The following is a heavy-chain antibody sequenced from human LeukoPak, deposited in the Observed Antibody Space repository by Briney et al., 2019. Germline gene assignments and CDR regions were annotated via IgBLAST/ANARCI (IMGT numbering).Heavy chain of an antibody. V-gene: IGHV4-39*01. D-gene: IGHD3-3*02. CDR1: GGSISSSSYF. Sequence: SETLSLTCTVSGGSISSSSYFWDWIRQPTGKGLEWIGSIYYSGSTYYNPSLKSRVTISVDTSKNQFSLKLSSVTAADTAVYYCARLRPLAGFDYWGQGTLVTVSS. CDR3: ARLRPLAGFDY. J-gene: IGHJ4*02. CDR2: IYYSGST.